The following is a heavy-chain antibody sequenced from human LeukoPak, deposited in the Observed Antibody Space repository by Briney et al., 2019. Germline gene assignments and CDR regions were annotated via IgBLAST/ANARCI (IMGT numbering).Heavy chain of an antibody. D-gene: IGHD3-10*01. CDR2: ISSVSNSYI. J-gene: IGHJ3*02. V-gene: IGHV3-21*01. CDR3: VRWGLGKGEAFDI. CDR1: GFTFSSYA. Sequence: GGSLRLSCAASGFTFSSYAMNWVRQAPGKGLEWVSSISSVSNSYIDYADSVKGRFTISRDNAKNTLYVQMNSLRAEDTAVYYCVRWGLGKGEAFDIWGQGTMVTVSS.